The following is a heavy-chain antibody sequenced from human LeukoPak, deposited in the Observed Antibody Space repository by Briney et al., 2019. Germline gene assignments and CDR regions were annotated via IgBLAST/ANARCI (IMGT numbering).Heavy chain of an antibody. Sequence: SQNLSLTCVISGDNISSNSVAWIWLRQSPSRGLEWLGRTYYRSKWYNDYGLSVRSRITVNPDTSKNQFSLQLNSVTPEDTAVYYCARAPHGSGCDYWSQGTLVTVSS. V-gene: IGHV6-1*01. CDR3: ARAPHGSGCDY. J-gene: IGHJ4*02. CDR2: TYYRSKWYN. D-gene: IGHD6-19*01. CDR1: GDNISSNSVA.